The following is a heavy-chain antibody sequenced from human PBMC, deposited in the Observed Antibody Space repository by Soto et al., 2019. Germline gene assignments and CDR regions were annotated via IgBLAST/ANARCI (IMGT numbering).Heavy chain of an antibody. CDR1: GYTFTSYY. Sequence: QVQLVQSGAEVKKPGASVKVSCKASGYTFTSYYMHWVRQAPGQGLEWMGISNPSGGSTSYAQKCQGRITMTSDTSTSAVYVELRSLRSEDTAVYYCARDLGNYGDYNYYGMDVWGQGTMVTVSS. CDR2: SNPSGGST. CDR3: ARDLGNYGDYNYYGMDV. V-gene: IGHV1-46*03. J-gene: IGHJ6*02. D-gene: IGHD4-17*01.